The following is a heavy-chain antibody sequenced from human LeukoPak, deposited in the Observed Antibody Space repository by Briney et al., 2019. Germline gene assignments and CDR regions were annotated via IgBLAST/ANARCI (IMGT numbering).Heavy chain of an antibody. CDR3: ARDRSYGGNSLDY. J-gene: IGHJ4*02. CDR2: IYSGGST. Sequence: GGSLRHSCAASGFTVNSNYMSWVRQAPGKGLEWVSVIYSGGSTYYADSVKGRFTISRDNSKNTLYLQMNSLRAEDTAVYYCARDRSYGGNSLDYWGQGTLVTVSS. V-gene: IGHV3-66*01. CDR1: GFTVNSNY. D-gene: IGHD4-23*01.